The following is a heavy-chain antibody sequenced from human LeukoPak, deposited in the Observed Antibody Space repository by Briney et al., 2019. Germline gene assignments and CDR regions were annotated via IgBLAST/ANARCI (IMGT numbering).Heavy chain of an antibody. CDR3: ARDRPYYYYYMDV. CDR2: ISSSGSTI. V-gene: IGHV3-48*04. CDR1: GFTFSSYS. Sequence: QSGGSLRLSCAASGFTFSSYSMNWVRQAPGKGLEWVSYISSSGSTIYYADSVKGRFTISRDNAKNSLYLQMNSLRAEDTAVYYCARDRPYYYYYMDVWGKGTTVTVSS. J-gene: IGHJ6*03.